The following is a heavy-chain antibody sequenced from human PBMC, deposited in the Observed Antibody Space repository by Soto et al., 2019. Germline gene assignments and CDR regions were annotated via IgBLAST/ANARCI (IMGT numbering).Heavy chain of an antibody. Sequence: QVQLVESGGGVVQPGRSLSLSCAASGFTFSSYAMHWVRRAPGKGLEWVAAVSHDGKSGFYADSVSGRCTVSRDNSKNLVYLQMDRLRPEDTALFYCARLDKFNVGWSWGQGTAVTVSS. CDR2: VSHDGKSG. CDR1: GFTFSSYA. D-gene: IGHD6-19*01. CDR3: ARLDKFNVGWS. J-gene: IGHJ4*02. V-gene: IGHV3-30*14.